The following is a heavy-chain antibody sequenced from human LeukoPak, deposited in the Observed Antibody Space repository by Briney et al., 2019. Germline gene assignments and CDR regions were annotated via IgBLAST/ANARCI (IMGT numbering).Heavy chain of an antibody. J-gene: IGHJ4*02. CDR3: ARDPYNSGSSYFDY. CDR1: GLTVSSNY. D-gene: IGHD3-10*01. CDR2: IYSGGST. Sequence: PGGSLRLSCAVSGLTVSSNYMSWVRPAPGKGLEWVSAIYSGGSTFYADSVKGRFTISRDNSKNTLYLQMNSLRAEDAAVYYCARDPYNSGSSYFDYWGQGTLVTVSS. V-gene: IGHV3-53*01.